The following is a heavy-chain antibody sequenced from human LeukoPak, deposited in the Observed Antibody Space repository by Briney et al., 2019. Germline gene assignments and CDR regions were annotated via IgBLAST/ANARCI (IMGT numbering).Heavy chain of an antibody. D-gene: IGHD3-22*01. Sequence: ASVKVSCKASGYTFTDYYMHWVRQAPGQGLEWMGWINPNSGGTNYAQKSQGRVTMTRDTSISTAYMELSRLRSDDTAVYYCARGDYYDSSGYYYEDYWGQGTLVTVSS. CDR3: ARGDYYDSSGYYYEDY. J-gene: IGHJ4*02. CDR1: GYTFTDYY. V-gene: IGHV1-2*02. CDR2: INPNSGGT.